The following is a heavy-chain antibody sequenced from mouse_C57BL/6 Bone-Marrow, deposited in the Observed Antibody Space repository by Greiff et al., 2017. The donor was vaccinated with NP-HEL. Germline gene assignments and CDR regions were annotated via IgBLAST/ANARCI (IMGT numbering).Heavy chain of an antibody. V-gene: IGHV2-9-1*01. J-gene: IGHJ1*03. Sequence: QVQLKQSGPGLVAPSQSLSITCTVSGFSLTSYAISWVRQPPGKGLEWLGVIWTGGGTNYNSALKSRLSISKDNSKSQVFLKMNSLQTDDTARYYCAINWGPNYYGSSYRYFDVWGTGTTVTVSS. D-gene: IGHD1-1*01. CDR1: GFSLTSYA. CDR3: AINWGPNYYGSSYRYFDV. CDR2: IWTGGGT.